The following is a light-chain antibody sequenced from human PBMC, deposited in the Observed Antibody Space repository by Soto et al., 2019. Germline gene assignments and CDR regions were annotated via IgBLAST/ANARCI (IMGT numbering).Light chain of an antibody. CDR2: LGS. CDR3: MQALQTPLT. Sequence: DIVVTQSPLSLPVPPGEPASISCRSSQSLLNSNGYNYLDWYLQKPGQSKQLLIYLGSNRASGVPDRFSGSGSGTDFTLKISRVEAEEVGVYYCMQALQTPLTVGGGNKVAIK. J-gene: IGKJ4*01. CDR1: QSLLNSNGYNY. V-gene: IGKV2-28*01.